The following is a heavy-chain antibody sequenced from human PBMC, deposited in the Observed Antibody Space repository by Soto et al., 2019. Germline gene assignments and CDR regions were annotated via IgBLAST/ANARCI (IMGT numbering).Heavy chain of an antibody. V-gene: IGHV4-34*02. CDR3: ARDFGAVAHFDP. CDR2: IHHSGRT. D-gene: IGHD4-17*01. J-gene: IGHJ5*02. Sequence: QVQLQQWGSGLLKSSETLSLTCGVYGSLSDDWWRWLRQSPGKGREWIGEIHHSGRTNYNPSLNSRLAISLDTSQKQCSLQLTSVTAADPGVYYCARDFGAVAHFDPWGQGTLVTVSS. CDR1: GSLSDDW.